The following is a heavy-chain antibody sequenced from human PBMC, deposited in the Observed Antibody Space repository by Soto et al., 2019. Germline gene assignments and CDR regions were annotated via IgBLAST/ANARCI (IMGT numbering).Heavy chain of an antibody. CDR2: IRNKVNNYAT. CDR3: TRRRDWTAMDPLDY. Sequence: GGSLRLSCAASGFTSVGPDPGKGPEWVGRIRNKVNNYATLYAASVKGRFTISRDDSTNTAYLQMNSLKTEDTAVYYCTRRRDWTAMDPLDYWGQGTLVTVS. CDR1: GFTSVG. V-gene: IGHV3-73*01. D-gene: IGHD5-18*01. J-gene: IGHJ4*02.